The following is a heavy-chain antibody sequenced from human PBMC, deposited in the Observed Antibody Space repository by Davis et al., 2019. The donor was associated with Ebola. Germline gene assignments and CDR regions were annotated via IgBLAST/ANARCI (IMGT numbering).Heavy chain of an antibody. J-gene: IGHJ6*02. Sequence: ASVKVSCKASGDSFSNYAVHWMRQAPGQGLEWIGWINPGRGNTKLSQRFHGRVTISSDTSAMTVYLEVSGLTSEDTAVIYCARAGPNLYYYYGMDDWGQGTTVTVSS. D-gene: IGHD2-8*02. V-gene: IGHV1-3*01. CDR1: GDSFSNYA. CDR2: INPGRGNT. CDR3: ARAGPNLYYYYGMDD.